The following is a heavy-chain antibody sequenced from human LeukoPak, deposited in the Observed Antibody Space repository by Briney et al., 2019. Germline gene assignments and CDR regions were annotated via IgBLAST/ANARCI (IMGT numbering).Heavy chain of an antibody. CDR2: IIPIFGTA. CDR1: GGTFSSYA. V-gene: IGHV1-69*05. CDR3: ATPDLGYCSSTSGFLNKIREQNFDY. D-gene: IGHD2-2*01. Sequence: SVKVSCKASGGTFSSYAISWVRQAPGQGLEWMGRIIPIFGTAHYAQKFQGRVTITTDESTSTAYMVLSSLRSEDTAVYYCATPDLGYCSSTSGFLNKIREQNFDYWGQGTLVTVSS. J-gene: IGHJ4*02.